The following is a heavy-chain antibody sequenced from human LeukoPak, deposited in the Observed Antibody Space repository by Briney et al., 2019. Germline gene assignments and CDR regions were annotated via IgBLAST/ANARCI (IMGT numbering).Heavy chain of an antibody. J-gene: IGHJ4*02. CDR1: GYDFINYG. CDR2: RSIYNGNT. Sequence: GASVKVSCKASGYDFINYGISWVRQAPGQGLEWMGWRSIYNGNTDYKLQGRVTMTTDTSTSTAYMEVRSLRSDDTAVYYCARGGPFPSSSSSRGYYLDYWGQGTLVTVSS. D-gene: IGHD6-6*01. V-gene: IGHV1-18*01. CDR3: ARGGPFPSSSSSRGYYLDY.